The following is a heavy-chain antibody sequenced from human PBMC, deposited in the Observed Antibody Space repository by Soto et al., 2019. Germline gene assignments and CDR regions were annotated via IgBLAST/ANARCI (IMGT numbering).Heavy chain of an antibody. CDR2: ISSSGGTI. J-gene: IGHJ4*02. D-gene: IGHD3-10*01. Sequence: QVQLVESGGGLVKPGGSLRLSCAASGFTFSDYYMSWIRQAPGKGLEWVSYISSSGGTIYYADSVEGRFAISRDNAKNSLYVQMNSLRAEDTAVYYCARHPYHYGSGSYYTADSWGQGTLVTVSS. CDR3: ARHPYHYGSGSYYTADS. V-gene: IGHV3-11*01. CDR1: GFTFSDYY.